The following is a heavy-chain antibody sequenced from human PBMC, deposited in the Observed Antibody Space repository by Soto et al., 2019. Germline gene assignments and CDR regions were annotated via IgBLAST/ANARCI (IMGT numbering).Heavy chain of an antibody. J-gene: IGHJ3*01. Sequence: LRLSCATSDFTISPYWMTWVRQTPGQGLEFVANIKEDGSVTNYVDSVKGRFTISRDNAKNSLYLQMNSLRAEDTAVYYCGTDQWGGAFDLWGRGTTVTVSS. V-gene: IGHV3-7*01. CDR2: IKEDGSVT. CDR1: DFTISPYW. D-gene: IGHD3-10*01. CDR3: GTDQWGGAFDL.